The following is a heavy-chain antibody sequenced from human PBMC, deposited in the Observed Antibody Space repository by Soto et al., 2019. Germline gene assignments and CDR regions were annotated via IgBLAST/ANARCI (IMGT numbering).Heavy chain of an antibody. Sequence: GGSLRLSCAASGITFNNYAMMWVRQAPGKGLEWVSAISGSGRTTWYADSVKGRFTISRDNSRNILYVQMNSLRVEDTAVYYCAKDSKGDFVHYLDSWGQGTLVTVSS. CDR1: GITFNNYA. J-gene: IGHJ4*02. V-gene: IGHV3-23*01. CDR2: ISGSGRTT. CDR3: AKDSKGDFVHYLDS.